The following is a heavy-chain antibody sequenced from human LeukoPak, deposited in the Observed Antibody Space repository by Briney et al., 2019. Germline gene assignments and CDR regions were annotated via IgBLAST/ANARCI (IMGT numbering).Heavy chain of an antibody. CDR3: ARGGADSWSGSHYFDY. J-gene: IGHJ4*02. CDR1: GFTFSSYW. CDR2: MKQDGSER. Sequence: AGGSLRLSCAASGFTFSSYWMSWVRQAPGKGLEWVAKMKQDGSERYYVDSVKGRFTISRDNAKNSLYLQMNSLRAEDTAVYYCARGGADSWSGSHYFDYWGQGTLVTVSS. V-gene: IGHV3-7*01. D-gene: IGHD3-3*01.